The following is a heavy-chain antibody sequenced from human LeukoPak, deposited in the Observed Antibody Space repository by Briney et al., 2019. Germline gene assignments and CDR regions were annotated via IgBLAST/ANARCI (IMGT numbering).Heavy chain of an antibody. Sequence: SETLSLTCTVSGGSISSYYWSWIRQPPGKGLEWIGYIYYSGSTNYNPSLKSRVTISVDTSKNQFSLKLSSVTAADTAVYYCARDSQMVRGALDYWGQGTLVTVSS. D-gene: IGHD3-10*01. CDR1: GGSISSYY. J-gene: IGHJ4*02. CDR3: ARDSQMVRGALDY. CDR2: IYYSGST. V-gene: IGHV4-59*01.